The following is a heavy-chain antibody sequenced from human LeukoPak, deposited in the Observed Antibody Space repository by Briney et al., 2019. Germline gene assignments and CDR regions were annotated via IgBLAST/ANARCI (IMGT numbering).Heavy chain of an antibody. Sequence: KSSETLSLTCAVYGGSFSGYYWSWIRQPPGKGLEWIGEINHSGSTNYNPSLKSRVTISVDTSKNQFSLKLSSVTAADTAVYYCARGLRVFGVVITTHYYYYGMDVWGQGTTVTVSS. CDR2: INHSGST. J-gene: IGHJ6*02. D-gene: IGHD3-3*01. CDR3: ARGLRVFGVVITTHYYYYGMDV. CDR1: GGSFSGYY. V-gene: IGHV4-34*01.